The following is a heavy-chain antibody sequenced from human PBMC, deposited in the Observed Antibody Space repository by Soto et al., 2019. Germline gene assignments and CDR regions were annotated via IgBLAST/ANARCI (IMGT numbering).Heavy chain of an antibody. CDR3: VRDDRSRYPFDY. CDR1: GGSISSGGYS. CDR2: IYQSGST. Sequence: QLQLQESGSGLVKPSQTLSLTCAVSGGSISSGGYSWNWIRQPPGKGLEWIGYIYQSGSTYYNPSLKSRVTISVDRSQNQFSLNLTSVTAADTAVYYCVRDDRSRYPFDYWGQGTLVTVSS. V-gene: IGHV4-30-2*01. J-gene: IGHJ4*02. D-gene: IGHD3-16*02.